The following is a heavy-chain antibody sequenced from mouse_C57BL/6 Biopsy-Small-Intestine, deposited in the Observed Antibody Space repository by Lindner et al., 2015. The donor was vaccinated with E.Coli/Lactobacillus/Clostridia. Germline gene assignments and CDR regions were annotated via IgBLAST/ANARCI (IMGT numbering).Heavy chain of an antibody. J-gene: IGHJ2*01. Sequence: VQLQESGAELVKPGASVKLSCTASGFNIKDYYMHWVKQRTEQGLEWIGRIDPEDGETKYALKFQGKATITADTSSNTAYLQLSSLTSEDTAVYYCFYYDYDFDYWGQGTTLTVSS. V-gene: IGHV14-2*01. D-gene: IGHD2-4*01. CDR2: IDPEDGET. CDR1: GFNIKDYY. CDR3: FYYDYDFDY.